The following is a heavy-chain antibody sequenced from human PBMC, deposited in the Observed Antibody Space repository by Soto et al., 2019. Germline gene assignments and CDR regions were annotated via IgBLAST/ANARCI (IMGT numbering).Heavy chain of an antibody. CDR2: ISGSGDT. D-gene: IGHD3-10*01. CDR3: AKDRGFGVASATHDS. CDR1: GFTFSNYA. V-gene: IGHV3-23*01. J-gene: IGHJ4*02. Sequence: EIQLLESGGGLVQPGGSLRLSCAASGFTFSNYAMNCVRQAPGKGLEWVAGISGSGDTYYADSVKGRFTISRDNSKNTVYLQMNSLRAEDTAIYFCAKDRGFGVASATHDSWGQGTLVTVSS.